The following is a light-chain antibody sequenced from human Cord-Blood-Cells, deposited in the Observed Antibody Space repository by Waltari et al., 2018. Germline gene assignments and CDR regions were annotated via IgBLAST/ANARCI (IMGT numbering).Light chain of an antibody. Sequence: DIPMTQSPSSVSASVGDRVTITCRASQGISSWLAWSQQKPGKAPKLLIYAASSLQSGVPSRFSGSGAETDFTLTLSSRQPEDFATYYCQQANSFPYTFGQGTKLWIK. CDR1: QGISSW. J-gene: IGKJ2*01. V-gene: IGKV1D-12*01. CDR3: QQANSFPYT. CDR2: AAS.